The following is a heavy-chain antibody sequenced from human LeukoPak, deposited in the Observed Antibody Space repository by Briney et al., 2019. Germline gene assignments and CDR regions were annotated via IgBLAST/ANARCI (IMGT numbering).Heavy chain of an antibody. J-gene: IGHJ6*03. Sequence: SETRSLTCAVYGGSFSGYYWSWIRQPPGKGLEWIGEINHSGSTNYNPSLKSRVTISVDTSKNQFSLKLSSVTAADTAVYYCARVTEGFGITGTTRYYYYYMDVWGKGTTVTVSS. CDR1: GGSFSGYY. V-gene: IGHV4-34*01. CDR3: ARVTEGFGITGTTRYYYYYMDV. D-gene: IGHD1-7*01. CDR2: INHSGST.